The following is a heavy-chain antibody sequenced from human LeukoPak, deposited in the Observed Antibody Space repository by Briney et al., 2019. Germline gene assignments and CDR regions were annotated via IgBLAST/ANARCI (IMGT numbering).Heavy chain of an antibody. J-gene: IGHJ4*02. CDR2: ISSSSSTI. CDR3: ARGIVGATYPYYFDY. D-gene: IGHD1-26*01. CDR1: GFTFSSYS. V-gene: IGHV3-48*04. Sequence: GGSLRLSCAASGFTFSSYSMNWVRQAPGKGLEWVSYISSSSSTIYYADSVKGRFTISRDNAKNSLYLQMNSLRAEDTALYYCARGIVGATYPYYFDYWGQGTLVTVSS.